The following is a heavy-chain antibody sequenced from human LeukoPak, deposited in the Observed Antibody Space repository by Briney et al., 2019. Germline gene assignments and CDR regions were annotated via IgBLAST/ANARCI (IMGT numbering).Heavy chain of an antibody. J-gene: IGHJ5*02. V-gene: IGHV1-2*02. D-gene: IGHD2-15*01. CDR2: INPNSGGT. CDR3: ARVDHVVVAANWFDP. CDR1: GYTFTGYY. Sequence: ASVKVSCKASGYTFTGYYMHWVRQAPGQGLEWMGWINPNSGGTNYAQKFQGRVTMTRDTSISTAYMELSRLRSDDTAVYYCARVDHVVVAANWFDPWGQGTLVTVSS.